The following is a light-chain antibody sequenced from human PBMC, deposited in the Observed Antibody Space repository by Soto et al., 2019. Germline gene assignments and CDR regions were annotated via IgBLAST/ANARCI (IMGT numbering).Light chain of an antibody. J-gene: IGLJ1*01. CDR2: SHN. CDR1: SSNIGSNP. Sequence: QSVLTQPPSASGTPGQRVTISCSGISSNIGSNPVNWFQQLPGSAPKLLIYSHNQRPSGVPDRFSGSKSGTSASLAISGLQSADEAAYYCGAWDDRLNGYVFGTGTKVTVL. V-gene: IGLV1-44*01. CDR3: GAWDDRLNGYV.